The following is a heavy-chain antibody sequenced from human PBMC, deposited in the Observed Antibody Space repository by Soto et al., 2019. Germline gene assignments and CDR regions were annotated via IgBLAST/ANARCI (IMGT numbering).Heavy chain of an antibody. D-gene: IGHD6-13*01. V-gene: IGHV1-46*01. J-gene: IGHJ6*02. Sequence: AASVKVSCKASGYTFTSSYMHWVRQAPGQGLEWMGIINPSGGSTSYAQKFQGRVTMTRDTSTSTVYMELSSLRSEDTAVYYCARDWVIAAAELEYYYGMDVSGQGTTVTVSS. CDR2: INPSGGST. CDR3: ARDWVIAAAELEYYYGMDV. CDR1: GYTFTSSY.